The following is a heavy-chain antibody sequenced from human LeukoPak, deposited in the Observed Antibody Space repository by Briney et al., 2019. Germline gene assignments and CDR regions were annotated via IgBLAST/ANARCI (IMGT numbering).Heavy chain of an antibody. V-gene: IGHV3-48*04. CDR1: GFTFSSYS. D-gene: IGHD1-26*01. CDR3: ASTRWDWYFDL. Sequence: PGGSLRLSCAASGFTFSSYSMNWVRQAPGKGLEWVSYISSSSSTIYYADSVKGRFTISRDNAKNSLYLQMNSLRAEDTAVYYCASTRWDWYFDLWGRGTLVTVSS. CDR2: ISSSSSTI. J-gene: IGHJ2*01.